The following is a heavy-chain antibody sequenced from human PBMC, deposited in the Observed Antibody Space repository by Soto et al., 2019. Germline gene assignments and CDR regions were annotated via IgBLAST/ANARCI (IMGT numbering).Heavy chain of an antibody. V-gene: IGHV3-30-3*01. CDR2: ISYDGSNK. D-gene: IGHD2-15*01. CDR1: GFTFSSYA. J-gene: IGHJ4*02. CDR3: ARERRYCSGGSCYGGAFDY. Sequence: QVQLVESGGGVVQPGRSLRLSCAASGFTFSSYAMHWVRQAPGKGLEWVAVISYDGSNKYYADSVKGRFTISRDNSKNTLYLQMNSLRAEDTAVYYCARERRYCSGGSCYGGAFDYWGQGTLVTVS.